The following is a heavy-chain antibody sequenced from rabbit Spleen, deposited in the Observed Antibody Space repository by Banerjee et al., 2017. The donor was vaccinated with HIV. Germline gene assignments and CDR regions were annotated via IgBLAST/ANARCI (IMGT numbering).Heavy chain of an antibody. J-gene: IGHJ6*01. CDR2: INTYTGKP. V-gene: IGHV1S45*01. CDR3: ARDTGSSFSSYGMDL. CDR1: GFSFSDRDV. D-gene: IGHD8-1*01. Sequence: QEQLVESGGGLVKPEGSLTLTCKASGFSFSDRDVMCWVRQAPGKGLQWIACINTYTGKPVYATWAKGRFTISRTSSTTVTLQMTSLTVADTATYFCARDTGSSFSSYGMDLWGPGTLVTVS.